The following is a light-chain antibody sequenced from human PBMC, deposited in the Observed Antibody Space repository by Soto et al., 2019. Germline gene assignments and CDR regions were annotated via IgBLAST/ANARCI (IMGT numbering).Light chain of an antibody. V-gene: IGKV3-15*01. CDR1: QSVSSN. CDR3: QQYNNWPPWT. J-gene: IGKJ1*01. Sequence: EIVMTQSPATLSVSPGERATLSCRASQSVSSNLAWYQQKPGQAPRLLIYGASTRATGIPARCSGSGSGTEFPLTISSLQSEEFAVYYWQQYNNWPPWTFGQGTKVEIK. CDR2: GAS.